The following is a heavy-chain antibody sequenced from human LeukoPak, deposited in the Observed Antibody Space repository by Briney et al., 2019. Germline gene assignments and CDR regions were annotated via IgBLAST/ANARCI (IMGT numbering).Heavy chain of an antibody. V-gene: IGHV1-2*06. CDR2: IHPNTGAT. CDR3: ARDMGRYSGYDYDY. Sequence: ASVKVSCKTSGYTFTDYYLHWVRQAPGQGVEWVGRIHPNTGATHYAQKFQGRLTMTRDTSISTVYMELTRLRSDDTAVYYCARDMGRYSGYDYDYWGQGTLVTASS. D-gene: IGHD5-12*01. CDR1: GYTFTDYY. J-gene: IGHJ4*02.